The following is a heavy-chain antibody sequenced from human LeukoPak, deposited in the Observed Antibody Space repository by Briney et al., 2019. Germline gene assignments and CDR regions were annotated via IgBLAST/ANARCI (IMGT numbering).Heavy chain of an antibody. D-gene: IGHD1-7*01. V-gene: IGHV1-69*05. CDR2: VILIFGAA. CDR3: ARSLTGTTDFDY. J-gene: IGHJ4*02. Sequence: ASVKLSFKASGGTFSSYAISWGRQRPGQGLEWMGSVILIFGAANYAQKFQGRVTITTDESTHTAYMELSSLRSEDTAVYYCARSLTGTTDFDYWGQGTLVTVSS. CDR1: GGTFSSYA.